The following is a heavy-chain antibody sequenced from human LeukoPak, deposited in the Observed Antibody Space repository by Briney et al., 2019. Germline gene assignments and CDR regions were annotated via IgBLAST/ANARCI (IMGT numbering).Heavy chain of an antibody. CDR3: ASLSMVRGVDDDY. D-gene: IGHD3-10*01. CDR1: GCTFTSYD. J-gene: IGHJ4*02. CDR2: MSPNSGNT. V-gene: IGHV1-8*01. Sequence: GASVKVSCKASGCTFTSYDINWVRQATGQGLEWMGWMSPNSGNTGYAQKFQGRVTMTRNTSISTAYMELSSLRSEDTAVYYCASLSMVRGVDDDYWGQGTLVTVSS.